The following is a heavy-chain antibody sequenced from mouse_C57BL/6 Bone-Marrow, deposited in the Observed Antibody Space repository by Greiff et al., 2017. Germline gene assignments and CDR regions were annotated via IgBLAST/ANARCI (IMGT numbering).Heavy chain of an antibody. CDR3: AREGYGNYLFAY. V-gene: IGHV1-72*01. J-gene: IGHJ3*01. CDR1: GYTFTSYW. Sequence: VQLQQPGAELVKPGASVKLSCKASGYTFTSYWMHWVKQRPGRGLEWIGRIDPYSGGTKYNEKFKSKATLTVDKPSSTAYMQLSSLTSEDSAVYYCAREGYGNYLFAYWGQGTLVTVSA. CDR2: IDPYSGGT. D-gene: IGHD2-10*02.